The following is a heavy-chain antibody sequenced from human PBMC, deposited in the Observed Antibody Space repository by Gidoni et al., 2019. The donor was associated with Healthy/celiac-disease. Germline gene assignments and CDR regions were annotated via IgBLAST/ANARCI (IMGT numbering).Heavy chain of an antibody. J-gene: IGHJ4*02. CDR2: ISSSGSTI. CDR1: GFTLSSYE. Sequence: EVQLVESGGGLVQPGGSLRLSCAASGFTLSSYEMNWVRQAPGKGLEWVSYISSSGSTIYYADSVKGRFTISRDNAKNSLYLQMNSLRAEDTAVYYCARGFKRRVLDHIAARYFDYWGQGTLVTVSS. D-gene: IGHD6-6*01. V-gene: IGHV3-48*03. CDR3: ARGFKRRVLDHIAARYFDY.